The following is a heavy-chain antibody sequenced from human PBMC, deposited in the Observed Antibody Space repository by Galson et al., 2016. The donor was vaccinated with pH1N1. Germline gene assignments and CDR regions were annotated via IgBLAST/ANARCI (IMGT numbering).Heavy chain of an antibody. CDR1: GFIFSSYA. V-gene: IGHV3-23*01. D-gene: IGHD2-2*01. Sequence: SLRLSCAASGFIFSSYAMTWVRQAPGKGLEWVSALSAASTAVYYGNSVKGRFTISRDNSKNTLYLQMNSLRAEDTAVYYCAKGGRVGVQGYYYALDVWGQGPRSPSP. CDR2: LSAASTAV. CDR3: AKGGRVGVQGYYYALDV. J-gene: IGHJ6*02.